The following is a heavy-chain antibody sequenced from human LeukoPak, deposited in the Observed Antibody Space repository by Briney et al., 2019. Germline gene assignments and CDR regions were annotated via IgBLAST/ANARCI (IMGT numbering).Heavy chain of an antibody. Sequence: HGESLKISCQGSGSTITDYWIGWVRQLPGKGLEWMGIMYPGNSDTRYRPSFQGQVTISADKSISTAYLQWSSLQASDTAMYYCAIATAGTYYWNFDCWGQGTLVTVSS. D-gene: IGHD1-26*01. CDR2: MYPGNSDT. V-gene: IGHV5-51*01. CDR3: AIATAGTYYWNFDC. J-gene: IGHJ4*02. CDR1: GSTITDYW.